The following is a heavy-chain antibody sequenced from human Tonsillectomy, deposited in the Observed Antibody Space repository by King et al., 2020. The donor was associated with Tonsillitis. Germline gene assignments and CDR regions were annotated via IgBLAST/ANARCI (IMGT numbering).Heavy chain of an antibody. CDR2: INPNSGGT. V-gene: IGHV1-2*02. J-gene: IGHJ5*02. D-gene: IGHD2-15*01. CDR1: GYTFTDYY. CDR3: ARDGYCSAGICRDWFDP. Sequence: LVQSGAEVKKPGASVKVSCKTSGYTFTDYYVHWVRQAPGQGLEWMGWINPNSGGTNYAQKFQGRITMTRDTSISTAYMELSRLRSDDTAVYYCARDGYCSAGICRDWFDPWGQGTLVTVSS.